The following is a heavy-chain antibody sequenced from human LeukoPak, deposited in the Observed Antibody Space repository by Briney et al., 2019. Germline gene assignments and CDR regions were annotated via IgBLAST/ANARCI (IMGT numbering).Heavy chain of an antibody. J-gene: IGHJ3*02. V-gene: IGHV5-51*01. D-gene: IGHD1-26*01. CDR1: GYSFSTNW. CDR3: ARNVKWSAFDI. CDR2: IYPGDSDT. Sequence: GESLKISCKDSGYSFSTNWIGRVRQMSGKGLEWMGIIYPGDSDTRYSPSFQGQVTISADKSISTAYLQWSSLKASDTAMYYCARNVKWSAFDIWGQGTMVTVSS.